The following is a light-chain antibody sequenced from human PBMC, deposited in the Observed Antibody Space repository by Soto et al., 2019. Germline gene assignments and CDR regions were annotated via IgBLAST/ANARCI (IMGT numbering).Light chain of an antibody. CDR1: SSDVGGYNY. J-gene: IGLJ1*01. CDR3: RSYAGSYPFV. CDR2: DVD. V-gene: IGLV2-11*01. Sequence: QSALTQPRSVSGSPGQSVTISCTGTSSDVGGYNYVSWYQHHPGKAPKLMIYDVDKRPSGVPGRFSGSKSGNTASLTISGLQAEDEADYYCRSYAGSYPFVFGTGTKVTVL.